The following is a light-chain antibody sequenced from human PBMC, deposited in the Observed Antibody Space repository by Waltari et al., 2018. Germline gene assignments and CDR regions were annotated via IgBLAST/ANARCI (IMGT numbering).Light chain of an antibody. CDR1: QSVSSSY. Sequence: IVMTQSPATLPFSPGERATPPCRASQSVSSSYLSWYQQKPGQAPRLLIYGASTRATGIPARFSGSGSGTDFTLTISSLQPEDFAVYYCQQDYNLPPWTFGQGTKVEIK. V-gene: IGKV3D-7*01. J-gene: IGKJ1*01. CDR3: QQDYNLPPWT. CDR2: GAS.